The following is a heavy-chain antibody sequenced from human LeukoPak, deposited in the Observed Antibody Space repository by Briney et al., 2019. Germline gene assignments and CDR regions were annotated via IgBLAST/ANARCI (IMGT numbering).Heavy chain of an antibody. V-gene: IGHV1-2*02. CDR1: GWTFSGYC. Sequence: ASVKVSCKASGWTFSGYCLHWVRQAPGQGLEWLGWINPNSGGTHYAQKSQGRVTGTRDTSISTAYMELNSLRSEDTALYYCARHMTGTGFAYYYYGMDIWGQGTTVTVAS. CDR3: ARHMTGTGFAYYYYGMDI. CDR2: INPNSGGT. D-gene: IGHD1-1*01. J-gene: IGHJ6*02.